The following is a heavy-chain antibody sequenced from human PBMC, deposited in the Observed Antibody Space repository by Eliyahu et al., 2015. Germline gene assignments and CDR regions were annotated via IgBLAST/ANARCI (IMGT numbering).Heavy chain of an antibody. D-gene: IGHD1-1*01. CDR1: GYSVSDYY. CDR3: ARDRGQTGDVMEDALDI. J-gene: IGHJ3*02. V-gene: IGHV1-2*02. Sequence: QVQLVQSGAEVKKPGASVKVSCKASGYSVSDYYMPWVRQAPGQGLEWMGWVNPKTGRSDSADKFQGRFTVTGDSSVNTVYMEVTRLTSDDTAVYFCARDRGQTGDVMEDALDIWGQGTKVTVTS. CDR2: VNPKTGRS.